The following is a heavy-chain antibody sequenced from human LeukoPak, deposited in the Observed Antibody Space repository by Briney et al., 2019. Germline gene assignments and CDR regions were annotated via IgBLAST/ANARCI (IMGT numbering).Heavy chain of an antibody. CDR1: GFTFSSYW. CDR3: ARDPPGYYDFWSGHYPGEGDYFDY. V-gene: IGHV3-7*01. D-gene: IGHD3-3*01. Sequence: GGSLRLSCAASGFTFSSYWMSWVRQAPGKGLEWVANIKQDGSEKYYVDSVKGRFTISRDNAKNSLYLQMNSLRAEDTAVYYCARDPPGYYDFWSGHYPGEGDYFDYWGQGTLVTVSS. J-gene: IGHJ4*02. CDR2: IKQDGSEK.